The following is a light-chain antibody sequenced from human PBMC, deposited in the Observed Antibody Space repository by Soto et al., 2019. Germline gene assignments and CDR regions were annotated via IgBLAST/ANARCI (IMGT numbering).Light chain of an antibody. Sequence: QSVLTQHPSASGSPGQSVTISCTGPSSDVGGYNYVSWYQQHPGKAPKLMIYEVSKRPSGVPDRFSGSKSGNTASLTVSGLQAEDEADYYCSSYAGSNYVFGTGTKVTVL. CDR3: SSYAGSNYV. CDR1: SSDVGGYNY. V-gene: IGLV2-8*01. CDR2: EVS. J-gene: IGLJ1*01.